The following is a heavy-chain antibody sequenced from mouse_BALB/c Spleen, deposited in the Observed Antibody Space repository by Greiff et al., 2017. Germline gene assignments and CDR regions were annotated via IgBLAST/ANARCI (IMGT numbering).Heavy chain of an antibody. J-gene: IGHJ1*01. CDR2: ISSGGSYT. CDR1: GFTFSSYA. Sequence: EVKLVESGGGLVKPGGSLKLSCAASGFTFSSYAMSWVRQSPEKRLEWVAEISSGGSYTYYPDTVTGRFTISRDNAKNTLYLEMSSLRSEDTAMYYCARVRQDWYFDVWGAGTTVTVSS. CDR3: ARVRQDWYFDV. V-gene: IGHV5-9-4*01. D-gene: IGHD2-12*01.